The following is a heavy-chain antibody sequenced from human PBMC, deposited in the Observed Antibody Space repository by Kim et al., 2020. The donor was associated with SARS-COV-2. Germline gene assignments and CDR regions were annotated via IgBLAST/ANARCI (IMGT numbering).Heavy chain of an antibody. J-gene: IGHJ3*02. CDR2: ISSSSTYT. CDR3: ASARQYYYASGSYYSDAFDM. Sequence: GGSLRLSCAASGFTFSSYSMNWVRQAPGKGLEWVSSISSSSTYTYYADSLKGRFTISRDNAKNSLYLQMNSLRAEDMAVYYCASARQYYYASGSYYSDAFDMWGQGTMVTVSS. V-gene: IGHV3-21*01. CDR1: GFTFSSYS. D-gene: IGHD3-10*01.